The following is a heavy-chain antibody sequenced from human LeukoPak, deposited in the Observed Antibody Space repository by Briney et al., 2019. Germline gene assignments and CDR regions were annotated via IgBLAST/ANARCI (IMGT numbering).Heavy chain of an antibody. CDR1: AFTFSSYW. CDR2: IKEDGTEK. J-gene: IGHJ5*02. V-gene: IGHV3-7*01. CDR3: ALHHGSYYLGRWFDP. D-gene: IGHD1-26*01. Sequence: TGGSLRLSCAASAFTFSSYWMSWVRQAPGKGLEWVANIKEDGTEKNYVDSVKGRFTISRDNAKNSLFLQINSLRVEDTAVYYCALHHGSYYLGRWFDPWGQGTLVTVSS.